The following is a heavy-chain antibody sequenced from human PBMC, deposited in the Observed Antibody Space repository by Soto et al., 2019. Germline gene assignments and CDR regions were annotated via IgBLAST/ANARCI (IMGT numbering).Heavy chain of an antibody. CDR3: ASENSYFDY. CDR1: GYTFRNFG. V-gene: IGHV1-18*01. J-gene: IGHJ4*02. CDR2: ISAYNANA. Sequence: QIQLLQSGAEVKKPGASVKVTCKASGYTFRNFGISWVRQAPGQGLEWMGWISAYNANANYAQKFQGRLTMTADTSTSTAYMELRSLSSDATAVYYCASENSYFDYWGQGTLVTVSS.